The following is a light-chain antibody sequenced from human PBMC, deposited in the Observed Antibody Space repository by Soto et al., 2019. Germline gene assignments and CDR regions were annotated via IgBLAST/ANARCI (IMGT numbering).Light chain of an antibody. V-gene: IGKV1-39*01. CDR1: HSISNY. Sequence: DTQLTQSPSSLSASIGDSVAITCRASHSISNYLNVYQQRPGKAPKLLIYAASSLHPGVPTRFSGSGSGTEFTLTIRSLQPEDFATYYCQQGFSTLTFGGGTKVDI. CDR2: AAS. J-gene: IGKJ4*01. CDR3: QQGFSTLT.